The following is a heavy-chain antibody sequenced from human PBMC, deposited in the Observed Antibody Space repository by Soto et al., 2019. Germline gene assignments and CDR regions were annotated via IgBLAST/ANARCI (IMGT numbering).Heavy chain of an antibody. V-gene: IGHV3-23*01. CDR3: AKYRSTSSGAEGFDY. D-gene: IGHD6-6*01. J-gene: IGHJ4*02. CDR1: GFTFTSYA. CDR2: ISGSADVI. Sequence: GGSLRLSCAVSGFTFTSYAMTWVRQPPGKGLEWVSSISGSADVIYYADSVKGRFTMSRDNSKVTLYLQLNSLRAEDTGVYYCAKYRSTSSGAEGFDYWGQGALVTVSS.